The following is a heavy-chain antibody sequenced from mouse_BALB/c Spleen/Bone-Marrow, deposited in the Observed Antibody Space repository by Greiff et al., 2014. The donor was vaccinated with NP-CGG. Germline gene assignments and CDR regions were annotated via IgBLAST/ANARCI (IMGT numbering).Heavy chain of an antibody. CDR1: GYTFTSYT. J-gene: IGHJ3*01. V-gene: IGHV1-4*02. CDR2: INPSSGYT. D-gene: IGHD2-3*01. Sequence: QVQLQQSAAELARPGASVKMSCKAPGYTFTSYTMHWVKQRPGQGLEWIGYINPSSGYTEYNQKFKDKTTLTADKSSSTAYMQLSSLTSEDSAVYYCARWLLRAYWGQGTLVTVSA. CDR3: ARWLLRAY.